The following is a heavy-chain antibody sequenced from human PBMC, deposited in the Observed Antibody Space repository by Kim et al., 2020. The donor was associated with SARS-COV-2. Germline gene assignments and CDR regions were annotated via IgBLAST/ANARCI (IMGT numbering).Heavy chain of an antibody. CDR3: ARQGNYYDSSGYYLDAFDI. CDR1: GGSISSSSYY. J-gene: IGHJ3*02. D-gene: IGHD3-22*01. V-gene: IGHV4-39*01. Sequence: SETLSLTCTVSGGSISSSSYYWGWIRQPPGKGLEWIGSIYYSGSTYYNPSLKSRVTISVDTSKNQFSLKLSSVTAADTAVYYCARQGNYYDSSGYYLDAFDIWGQGTMVTVSS. CDR2: IYYSGST.